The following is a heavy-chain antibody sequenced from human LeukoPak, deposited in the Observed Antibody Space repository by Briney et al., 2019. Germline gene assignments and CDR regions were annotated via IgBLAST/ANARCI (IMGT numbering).Heavy chain of an antibody. D-gene: IGHD2-2*01. CDR3: ARVSIYCSSTSCYEDAFDI. J-gene: IGHJ3*02. CDR2: IYYSGST. V-gene: IGHV4-59*01. CDR1: GGSISSYY. Sequence: SETLSLTCTVSGGSISSYYWSWIRQPPGKGLEWIGYIYYSGSTNYNPSLKSRVTISVDTSKNQFSLKLSSVTAADTAAYYCARVSIYCSSTSCYEDAFDIWGQGTMVTVSS.